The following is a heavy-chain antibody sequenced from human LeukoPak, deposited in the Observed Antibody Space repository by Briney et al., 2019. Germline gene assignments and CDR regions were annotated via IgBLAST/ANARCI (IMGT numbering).Heavy chain of an antibody. CDR3: ARDAGTFQGG. J-gene: IGHJ4*02. V-gene: IGHV3-7*01. CDR2: IKQDGSEK. Sequence: GGSLRLSCAASGFTFSSYSMNWVRQAPGKGLEWVANIKQDGSEKYYVDSVKGRFTISRDNAKNSLYLQMNSLRAEDTAVYYCARDAGTFQGGWGQGTLVTVSS. CDR1: GFTFSSYS. D-gene: IGHD2-15*01.